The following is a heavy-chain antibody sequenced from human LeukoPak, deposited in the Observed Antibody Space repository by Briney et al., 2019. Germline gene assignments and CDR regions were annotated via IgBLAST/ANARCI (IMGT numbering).Heavy chain of an antibody. V-gene: IGHV3-30*03. CDR3: ARDRAWNYFDY. CDR2: ISNDGSRK. D-gene: IGHD3-3*01. CDR1: GFTFSRHG. J-gene: IGHJ4*02. Sequence: GGSLRLSCAPSGFTFSRHGMHWVRQAPGEGLEWVAIISNDGSRKYYAHSVEGRFTISRDNSKNTLYLQMDSLGAEDTAVYYCARDRAWNYFDYWGQGTLVTVSS.